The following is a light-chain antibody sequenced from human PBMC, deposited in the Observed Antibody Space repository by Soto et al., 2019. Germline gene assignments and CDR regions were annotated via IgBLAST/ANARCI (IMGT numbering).Light chain of an antibody. J-gene: IGLJ1*01. Sequence: QSALTQPPSASGSPGQSVTISCTGTSSDGGGYNYVSWYQQHPGKAPKLMIYEVSKRPSGVPDRFSGSKSGNTASLTVSGLQAEDEADYYCSSYAGSNNTDVFGTGTKVTVL. CDR2: EVS. CDR1: SSDGGGYNY. CDR3: SSYAGSNNTDV. V-gene: IGLV2-8*01.